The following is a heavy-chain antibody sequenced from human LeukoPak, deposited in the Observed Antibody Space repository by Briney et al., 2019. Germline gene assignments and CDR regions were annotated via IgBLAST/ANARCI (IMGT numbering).Heavy chain of an antibody. CDR2: IYYSGST. Sequence: SETLSLTCTVSGVSISSNSYYWGWIRQPPGRGLEWIGSIYYSGSTYYNPSLKSRVTISVDTSKNQFSLKLSSVTAADTAVYYCARSPAGGMDVWGQGTTVTVSS. V-gene: IGHV4-39*07. CDR1: GVSISSNSYY. J-gene: IGHJ6*02. CDR3: ARSPAGGMDV. D-gene: IGHD2-15*01.